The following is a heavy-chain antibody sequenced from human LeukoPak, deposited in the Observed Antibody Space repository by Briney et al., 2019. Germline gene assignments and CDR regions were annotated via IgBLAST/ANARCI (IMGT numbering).Heavy chain of an antibody. CDR1: GFAFRSYG. J-gene: IGHJ4*02. Sequence: GGSLRLSCAVSGFAFRSYGMHWVRQAPGKGLEWVAVISYDGSNKYYADSVKGRFTISRDNSKNTLYLQMNSLRAEDTAVYYCARDTLGPYSYGLDYWGQGTLVTVSS. V-gene: IGHV3-30*03. D-gene: IGHD5-18*01. CDR2: ISYDGSNK. CDR3: ARDTLGPYSYGLDY.